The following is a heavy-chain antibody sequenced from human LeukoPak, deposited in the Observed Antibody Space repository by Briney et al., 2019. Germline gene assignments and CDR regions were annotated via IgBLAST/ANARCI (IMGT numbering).Heavy chain of an antibody. CDR3: ARGTPGPDWFDP. Sequence: SETLSLSCTVSGGSISSHYWRWIRQPPGKVLEWIGYFYYSGSTNYNPSLKSRVTISVDTSKNQFSLKLSSVTAADTAVYYCARGTPGPDWFDPWGQGTLVTVSS. D-gene: IGHD2-2*01. J-gene: IGHJ5*02. V-gene: IGHV4-59*11. CDR1: GGSISSHY. CDR2: FYYSGST.